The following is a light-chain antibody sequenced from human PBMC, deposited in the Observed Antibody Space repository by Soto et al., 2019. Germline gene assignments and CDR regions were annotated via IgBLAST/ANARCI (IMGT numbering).Light chain of an antibody. CDR3: SSYTSSSHVV. J-gene: IGLJ2*01. CDR1: SSDVGGYNY. V-gene: IGLV2-14*01. Sequence: QSALTQPASVSGSPGQSITISCTGTSSDVGGYNYVSWYQQHPGKAPKLMIYEVGNRPSGVSNRVSGSKSGNTASLTISGLQAEDEADYYCSSYTSSSHVVFGGGTKLTVL. CDR2: EVG.